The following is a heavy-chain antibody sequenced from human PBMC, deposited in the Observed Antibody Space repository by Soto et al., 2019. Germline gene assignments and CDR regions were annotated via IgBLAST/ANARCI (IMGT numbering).Heavy chain of an antibody. Sequence: GGSLRLSCAVSGFIVSDNYLTWVRQPPGEGLEWVSVIYAGGDTFYADSVKGRYTISRDTSENMVYLQMRSLRVEDTAVYYCARGLGLCSGGACYEYWGQGTVVTVSS. J-gene: IGHJ4*02. CDR3: ARGLGLCSGGACYEY. CDR1: GFIVSDNY. CDR2: IYAGGDT. V-gene: IGHV3-53*03. D-gene: IGHD2-15*01.